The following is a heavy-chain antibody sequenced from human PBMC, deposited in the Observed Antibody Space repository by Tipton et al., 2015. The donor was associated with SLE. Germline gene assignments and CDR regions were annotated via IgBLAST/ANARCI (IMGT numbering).Heavy chain of an antibody. D-gene: IGHD1-26*01. CDR1: GFTFSSHG. Sequence: SLRLSCAASGFTFSSHGMNWVRQAPGKGLEWVSSISSSSSYIYYADSVKGRFTISRDNAKNSLYLQMNSLRAEDTAVYYCARDEWELHDAFDIWGQGTMVTVSS. CDR2: ISSSSSYI. J-gene: IGHJ3*02. V-gene: IGHV3-21*03. CDR3: ARDEWELHDAFDI.